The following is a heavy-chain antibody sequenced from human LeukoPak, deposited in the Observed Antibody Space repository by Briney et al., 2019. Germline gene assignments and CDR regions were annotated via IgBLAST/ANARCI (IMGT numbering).Heavy chain of an antibody. Sequence: PGGSLRLSCAASGFTDSNNYMSWVRQAPWKGLEWASVIYSGGSTYYADSVKGRFTVSRDDSKSTLYLQMNSLRAEDTAVYYCAKYNGFCSSGSCYYFDYWGQGILVTVSS. D-gene: IGHD2-15*01. CDR1: GFTDSNNY. CDR2: IYSGGST. CDR3: AKYNGFCSSGSCYYFDY. V-gene: IGHV3-53*01. J-gene: IGHJ4*02.